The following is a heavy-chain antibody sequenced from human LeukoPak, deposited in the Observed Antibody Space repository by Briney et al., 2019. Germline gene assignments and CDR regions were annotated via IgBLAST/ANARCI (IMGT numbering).Heavy chain of an antibody. CDR1: GFSLSTSGLR. D-gene: IGHD6-13*01. V-gene: IGHV2-5*02. CDR3: AHKWEEQLVLDY. CDR2: IYWDDDK. J-gene: IGHJ4*02. Sequence: SGPTLGKSTQTLTLTCTFSGFSLSTSGLRVGWSRQPPGKTLERLALIYWDDDKRYSPSLKTRLTINKDTSKKQVVLTVTNMDPVDTARYYCAHKWEEQLVLDYWGEGRLVSVSS.